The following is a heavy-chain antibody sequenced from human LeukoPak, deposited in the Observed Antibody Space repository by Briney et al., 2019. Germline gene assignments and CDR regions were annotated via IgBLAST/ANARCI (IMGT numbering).Heavy chain of an antibody. CDR2: INWNGGST. CDR1: GFTFDDYG. Sequence: PGGSLRLSCAASGFTFDDYGMSWVRQAPGKGLEWVSGINWNGGSTGYADSVKGRFTISRDNAKNSLYLQMNSLRAEDTALYYCARDPLPSDYYDSSGNPLSNWFDPWGQGTLVTVSS. V-gene: IGHV3-20*04. D-gene: IGHD3-22*01. CDR3: ARDPLPSDYYDSSGNPLSNWFDP. J-gene: IGHJ5*02.